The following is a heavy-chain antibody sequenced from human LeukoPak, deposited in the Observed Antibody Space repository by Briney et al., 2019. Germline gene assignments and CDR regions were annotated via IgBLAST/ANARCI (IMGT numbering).Heavy chain of an antibody. Sequence: PGGSLRLSCSVSGFTFSSYVMHWVCQAPGKGLESVSGISNNGGDTYYADSVKGRFTISRDNSENTLYLQMSSLRPEDTAVYYCMNPNHYGSGRWGQGTLVTVSS. D-gene: IGHD3-10*01. CDR1: GFTFSSYV. CDR2: ISNNGGDT. V-gene: IGHV3-64D*06. CDR3: MNPNHYGSGR. J-gene: IGHJ4*02.